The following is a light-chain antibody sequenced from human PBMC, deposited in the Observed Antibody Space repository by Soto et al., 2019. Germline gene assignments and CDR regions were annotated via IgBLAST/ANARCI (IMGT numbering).Light chain of an antibody. Sequence: IVLTESARTRSLSEGEIATLCCRASQNISSYLIWYQQKPGQAPRLLIYDVSNRATGIPARFSGSGSGTDFTLTISSREPGDFAVNNCQRRSNWPRTFGQATKVDIK. CDR3: QRRSNWPRT. V-gene: IGKV3-11*01. CDR2: DVS. CDR1: QNISSY. J-gene: IGKJ1*01.